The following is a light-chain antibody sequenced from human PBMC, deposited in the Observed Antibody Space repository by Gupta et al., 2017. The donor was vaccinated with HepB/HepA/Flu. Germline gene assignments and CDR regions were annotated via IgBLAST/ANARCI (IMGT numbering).Light chain of an antibody. CDR1: QSVGSY. Sequence: EIVLTQSPATLSLSPGERATLSCRASQSVGSYLAWYQQKPGQAPRLLIYDASNRATGIPARFSGSGSGTDFTLTISSLEPEDFAVYYCQQRSNWPPLTVGQGTRLEIK. CDR2: DAS. CDR3: QQRSNWPPLT. J-gene: IGKJ5*01. V-gene: IGKV3-11*01.